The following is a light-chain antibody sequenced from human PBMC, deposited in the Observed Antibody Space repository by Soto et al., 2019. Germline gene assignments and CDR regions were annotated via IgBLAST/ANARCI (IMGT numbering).Light chain of an antibody. Sequence: IGITLSPSTLSGSQGERATLSCRAGQNVSANLAAYQQKPGQGPRHLLNGASTRAKGIPARSSSGGSGTEFSTPISNRQPQDVGANYCHQYTYWSRATFGGGTKV. V-gene: IGKV3-15*01. CDR3: HQYTYWSRAT. CDR2: GAS. CDR1: QNVSAN. J-gene: IGKJ4*01.